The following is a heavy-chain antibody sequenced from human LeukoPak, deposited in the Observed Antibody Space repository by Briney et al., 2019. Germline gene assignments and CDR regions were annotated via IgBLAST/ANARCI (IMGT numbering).Heavy chain of an antibody. J-gene: IGHJ4*02. D-gene: IGHD3-10*01. CDR3: ARDSSAGNSI. V-gene: IGHV4-30-4*01. CDR2: IYYSGST. Sequence: SETLSLTCTVSGGSISSGDYYWSWIRQPPGKGLEWIGYIYYSGSTYYNPSLKSRVTISVDTSKIQFSLKLSSVTAADTAVYYCARDSSAGNSIWGQGTLVTVSS. CDR1: GGSISSGDYY.